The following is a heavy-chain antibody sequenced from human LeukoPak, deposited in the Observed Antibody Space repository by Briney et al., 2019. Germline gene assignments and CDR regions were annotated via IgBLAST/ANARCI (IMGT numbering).Heavy chain of an antibody. J-gene: IGHJ1*01. Sequence: PSETLSLTCTVSGGSISSYSWSWIRQPPGKGLEWIGYIYYSGSTNYNPSLKSRVTISVDTSKNQFSVKLSSVTAADTAVYYCARGFPVDSSGYRLQYFQHWGQGTLVTVSS. V-gene: IGHV4-59*01. CDR2: IYYSGST. D-gene: IGHD3-22*01. CDR1: GGSISSYS. CDR3: ARGFPVDSSGYRLQYFQH.